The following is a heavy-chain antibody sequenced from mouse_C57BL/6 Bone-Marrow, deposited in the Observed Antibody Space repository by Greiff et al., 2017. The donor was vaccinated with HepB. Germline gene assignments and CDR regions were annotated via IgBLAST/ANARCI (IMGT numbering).Heavy chain of an antibody. V-gene: IGHV3-6*01. J-gene: IGHJ2*01. Sequence: EVQLQESGPGLVKPSQSLSLTCSVTGYSITSGYYWNWIRQFPGNKLEWMGYISYDGSNNYNPSLKNRISITRDTSKNQFFLKLNSVTTEDTATYYCARDYEGDYWGQGTTLTVSS. CDR3: ARDYEGDY. D-gene: IGHD2-3*01. CDR2: ISYDGSN. CDR1: GYSITSGYY.